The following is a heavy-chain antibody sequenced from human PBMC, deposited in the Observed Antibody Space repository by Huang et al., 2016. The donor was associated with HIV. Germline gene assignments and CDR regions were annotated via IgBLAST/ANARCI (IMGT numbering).Heavy chain of an antibody. CDR1: GFSFTNYW. CDR2: IYPGDADT. D-gene: IGHD5-18*01. CDR3: ARPLLGYSNGYYFDC. J-gene: IGHJ4*02. Sequence: EVQLVQSGAEVKKPGESLQISCKGFGFSFTNYWIGWVRQMPGKGLDWIGIIYPGDADTPYSPPFRGQVTISADKSINTAYLQWNSLKASDSAMYYCARPLLGYSNGYYFDCWGQGTLVTVSS. V-gene: IGHV5-51*03.